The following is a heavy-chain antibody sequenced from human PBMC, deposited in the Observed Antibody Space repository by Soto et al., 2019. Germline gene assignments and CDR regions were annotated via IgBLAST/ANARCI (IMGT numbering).Heavy chain of an antibody. Sequence: PGGSLRLSCAASGFTFSSYGMHWVRQAPGKGLEWVAVIWYGGSNKYYADSVKGRLTISRDNSKNTLYLQMNSLRAEDTAVYYCARDKGRIYGDYGYYYYGMDVWGQGTTVTVSS. CDR2: IWYGGSNK. V-gene: IGHV3-33*01. J-gene: IGHJ6*02. D-gene: IGHD4-17*01. CDR1: GFTFSSYG. CDR3: ARDKGRIYGDYGYYYYGMDV.